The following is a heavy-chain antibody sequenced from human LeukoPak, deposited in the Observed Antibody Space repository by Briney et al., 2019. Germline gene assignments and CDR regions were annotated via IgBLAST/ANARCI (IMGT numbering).Heavy chain of an antibody. CDR1: GGTFSSYA. Sequence: GASVTVSCKASGGTFSSYAISWVRQAPGQGLEWMGGIIPIFGTANYAQKFQGRVTITADEYTSTAYMELSSLRSEDTAVYYCARDLGATRRYCSSTSCPSEDYWGQGTLVTVSS. J-gene: IGHJ4*02. V-gene: IGHV1-69*13. CDR3: ARDLGATRRYCSSTSCPSEDY. CDR2: IIPIFGTA. D-gene: IGHD2-2*01.